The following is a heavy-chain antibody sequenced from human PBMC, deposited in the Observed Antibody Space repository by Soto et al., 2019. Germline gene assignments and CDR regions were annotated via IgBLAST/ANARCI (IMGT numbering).Heavy chain of an antibody. D-gene: IGHD3-3*01. CDR2: IYYSGST. J-gene: IGHJ6*02. Sequence: TSETLSLTCTVSGGSISSGGYYWSWIRQHPGKGLEWIGYIYYSGSTYYNPSLKSRVTISVDTSKNQFSLKLSSVTAADTAVYYCARGYDFWSGWDPNGRYYYYGMDVWGQGTTVTVSS. CDR1: GGSISSGGYY. V-gene: IGHV4-31*03. CDR3: ARGYDFWSGWDPNGRYYYYGMDV.